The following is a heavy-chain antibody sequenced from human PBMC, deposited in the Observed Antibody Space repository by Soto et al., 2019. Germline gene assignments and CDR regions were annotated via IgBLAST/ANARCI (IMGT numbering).Heavy chain of an antibody. D-gene: IGHD6-19*01. CDR1: GGTFSSYT. J-gene: IGHJ5*02. Sequence: QVQLVQSGAEVKKPGSSVKVSCKASGGTFSSYTISWVRQAPGQGLEWMGRIIPILGIANYAQKFQGRVTITADKSTSAAYMELSSLRSEDTAVYYCAREIPRNTGIAVGGTIGWFDPWGQGTLVTVSS. CDR3: AREIPRNTGIAVGGTIGWFDP. V-gene: IGHV1-69*08. CDR2: IIPILGIA.